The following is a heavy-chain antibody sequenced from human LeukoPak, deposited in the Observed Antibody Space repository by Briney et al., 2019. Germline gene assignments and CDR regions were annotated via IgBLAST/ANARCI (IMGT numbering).Heavy chain of an antibody. CDR3: ATHLGATLFDY. V-gene: IGHV1-24*01. CDR2: FDPEHGEP. D-gene: IGHD1-26*01. J-gene: IGHJ4*02. CDR1: GYTLIELS. Sequence: GASVKVSCKVSGYTLIELSMHWVRQAPGKGLEWMGNFDPEHGEPIYAQRFQGRVTMTEDTSTDTAYMELSSLRPEDTAVYYCATHLGATLFDYWGQGTLVTVSS.